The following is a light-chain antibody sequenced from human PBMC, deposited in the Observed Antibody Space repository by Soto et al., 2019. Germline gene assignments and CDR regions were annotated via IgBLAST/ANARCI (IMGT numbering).Light chain of an antibody. J-gene: IGKJ5*01. CDR1: QLIGKK. Sequence: EVVLTQSPAALSVSPGERATLSCRASQLIGKKLAWYQQKPGQAPRLLIHGTSNRATGIPDRFSGSGSGTDFTLTFSRLEPEDFAVYYCEYYGTSITFGGGTRLENK. V-gene: IGKV3-20*01. CDR2: GTS. CDR3: EYYGTSIT.